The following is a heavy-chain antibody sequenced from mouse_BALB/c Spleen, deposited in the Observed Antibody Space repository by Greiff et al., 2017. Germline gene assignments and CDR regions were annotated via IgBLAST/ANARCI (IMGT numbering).Heavy chain of an antibody. J-gene: IGHJ4*01. CDR3: ARVAYYGNYDYAMDD. Sequence: EVHLVESGGGLVQPGGSRKLSCAASGFTFSDYGMAWVRQAPGKGPEWVAFISNLAYSIYYADTVTGRFTISRENAKNTLYLEMSSLRSEDTAMYYCARVAYYGNYDYAMDDWGQGTSVTVSS. CDR2: ISNLAYSI. D-gene: IGHD2-10*01. CDR1: GFTFSDYG. V-gene: IGHV5-15*02.